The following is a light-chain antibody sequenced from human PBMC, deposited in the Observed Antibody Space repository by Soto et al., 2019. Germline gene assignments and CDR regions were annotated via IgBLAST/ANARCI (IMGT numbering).Light chain of an antibody. CDR2: KAS. V-gene: IGKV1-5*03. CDR3: QQYNSLWT. CDR1: ESIDSW. Sequence: DIQMTQSPSTLSASVGDRVTITCRASESIDSWLAWHQQKPGRAPKLLISKASRLESGVPSRFSGSGFATEFTLTISSLQPDDFATYYCQQYNSLWTVGQGTKVDTK. J-gene: IGKJ1*01.